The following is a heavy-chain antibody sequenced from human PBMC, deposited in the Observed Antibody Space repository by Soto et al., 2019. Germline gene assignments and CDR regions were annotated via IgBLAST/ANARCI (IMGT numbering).Heavy chain of an antibody. CDR1: GFAFSTYA. CDR3: AKVTKRAAAGRYEYYKYGMDV. D-gene: IGHD6-13*01. V-gene: IGHV3-23*01. Sequence: GGSLRLSCAASGFAFSTYAMTWVRQAPGKGLEWVSVISRSGGSSYYAASVKGRFTISRDNSKNTLYLQMNGLRAEDTALYYCAKVTKRAAAGRYEYYKYGMDVWGQGTTVTVSS. CDR2: ISRSGGSS. J-gene: IGHJ6*02.